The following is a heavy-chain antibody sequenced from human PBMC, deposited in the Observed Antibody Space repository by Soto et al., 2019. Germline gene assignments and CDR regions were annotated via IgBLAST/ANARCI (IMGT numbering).Heavy chain of an antibody. Sequence: SETLSLTCTVSGGSISSSSYYWGWIRQPPGKGLEWIGSIYYSGSTNYNPSLKSRVTISVDTSKNQFSLKLSSVTAADTAVYYCARGRNVPAEVNWFDPWGQGTLVTVSS. D-gene: IGHD2-2*01. CDR3: ARGRNVPAEVNWFDP. CDR2: IYYSGST. J-gene: IGHJ5*02. V-gene: IGHV4-39*07. CDR1: GGSISSSSYY.